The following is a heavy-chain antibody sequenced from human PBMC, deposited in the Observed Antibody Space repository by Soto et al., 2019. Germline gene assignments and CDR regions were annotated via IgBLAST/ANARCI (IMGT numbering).Heavy chain of an antibody. J-gene: IGHJ4*02. V-gene: IGHV3-33*01. CDR1: GFTFNNYG. D-gene: IGHD1-26*01. CDR2: IWHDGSNK. Sequence: GGSLRLSCAASGFTFNNYGMHWVRQAPGKGLEWVALIWHDGSNKGYADSVKGRFTISRDNSKNTLNLQMNSLRVEDTAVYYCTRAAIKGELLDYCGQGPQVTVSS. CDR3: TRAAIKGELLDY.